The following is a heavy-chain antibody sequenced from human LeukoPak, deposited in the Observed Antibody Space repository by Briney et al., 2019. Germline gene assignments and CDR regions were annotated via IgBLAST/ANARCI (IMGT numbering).Heavy chain of an antibody. CDR3: ARRLEYCGGDCYSFDY. CDR1: GSIFTSYW. CDR2: IYPGDSDT. D-gene: IGHD2-21*02. J-gene: IGHJ4*02. Sequence: GESLQISCQGSGSIFTSYWIGWVRQLPGKGLEWMGIIYPGDSDTRYSPSFQGQVTISADKSISTAYLQWSSLKASDTAMYYCARRLEYCGGDCYSFDYWGQGTLVTVSS. V-gene: IGHV5-51*01.